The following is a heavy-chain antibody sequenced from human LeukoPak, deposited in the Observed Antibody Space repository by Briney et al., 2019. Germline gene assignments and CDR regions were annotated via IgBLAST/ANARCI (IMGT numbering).Heavy chain of an antibody. D-gene: IGHD1-26*01. CDR3: ARSGRFGGSYYFDH. V-gene: IGHV3-30-3*01. CDR1: GFTFSSYA. Sequence: SGRSLRLTCAASGFTFSSYAMHWVRQAPGKGLEWLAVISYDGSNKYYADSVKGRFTISRDNSKNTLYLQMNSLRAEDTAVYYCARSGRFGGSYYFDHWGQGTLVTVSS. J-gene: IGHJ4*02. CDR2: ISYDGSNK.